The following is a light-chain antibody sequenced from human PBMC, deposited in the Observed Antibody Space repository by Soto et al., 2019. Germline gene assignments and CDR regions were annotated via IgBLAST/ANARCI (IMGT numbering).Light chain of an antibody. Sequence: EILLTQSAATLSVSPGERVTLSWRANTYIGDKLAWYQQKPGQAPRLLIYGASTRATGIPDTFSGGASATEFNLTISSLQSEDFVVYYCQQYHDWPLTFGGGTKVDIK. CDR1: TYIGDK. J-gene: IGKJ4*01. CDR2: GAS. CDR3: QQYHDWPLT. V-gene: IGKV3D-15*01.